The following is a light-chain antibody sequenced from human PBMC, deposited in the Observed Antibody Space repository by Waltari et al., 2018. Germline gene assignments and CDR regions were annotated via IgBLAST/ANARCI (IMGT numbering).Light chain of an antibody. CDR1: QSVSSS. Sequence: EIVMTQSPATLSVSPGERATLSCRASQSVSSSLAWYQQKAGQAPRLLLYGASTRATGISARFSGSGYGTELTLTISSLQSEDFAVYYCQQYNDWWTFGPGTKVEIK. J-gene: IGKJ1*01. CDR2: GAS. CDR3: QQYNDWWT. V-gene: IGKV3-15*01.